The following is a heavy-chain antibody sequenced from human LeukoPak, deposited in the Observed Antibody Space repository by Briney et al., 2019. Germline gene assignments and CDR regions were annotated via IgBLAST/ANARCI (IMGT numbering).Heavy chain of an antibody. CDR3: ARGTRYSSSWYTRS. Sequence: ASVKVSCKASGYTFTSYAMNWVRQAPGQGLEWMGWINPNSGGTNYAQKFQGRVTMTRDTSISTAYMELSRLRSDDTAVYYCARGTRYSSSWYTRSWGQGTLVTVSS. J-gene: IGHJ4*02. D-gene: IGHD6-13*01. CDR2: INPNSGGT. CDR1: GYTFTSYA. V-gene: IGHV1-2*02.